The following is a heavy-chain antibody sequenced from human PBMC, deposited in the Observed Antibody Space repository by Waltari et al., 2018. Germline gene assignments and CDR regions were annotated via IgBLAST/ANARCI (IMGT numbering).Heavy chain of an antibody. Sequence: QVQLVQSGAEVKKTGSSVKVSCKASGGTFSSYGTSRVRQAPGQGLERMGGIIPIFGTANYAQKFQGRVTITADESTSTASMELSSLRSEDTAVYYCATTTRGYCSGGSCYYFDYWGQGTLVTVSS. J-gene: IGHJ4*02. V-gene: IGHV1-69*01. CDR1: GGTFSSYG. CDR2: IIPIFGTA. CDR3: ATTTRGYCSGGSCYYFDY. D-gene: IGHD2-15*01.